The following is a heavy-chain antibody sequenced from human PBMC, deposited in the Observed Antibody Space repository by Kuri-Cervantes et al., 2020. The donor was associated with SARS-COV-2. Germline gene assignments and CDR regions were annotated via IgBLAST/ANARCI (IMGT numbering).Heavy chain of an antibody. V-gene: IGHV1-18*01. D-gene: IGHD3-9*01. Sequence: ASVKVSCKASGYTFTSYGISWVRQAPGQGLEWMGWISAYNGNTNYAQKLQGRVTMTTDTSTSTAYMELRSLRSDDTAVYYCARETFLTRGPMPAPLLDYWSQGTLVTVSS. J-gene: IGHJ4*02. CDR1: GYTFTSYG. CDR2: ISAYNGNT. CDR3: ARETFLTRGPMPAPLLDY.